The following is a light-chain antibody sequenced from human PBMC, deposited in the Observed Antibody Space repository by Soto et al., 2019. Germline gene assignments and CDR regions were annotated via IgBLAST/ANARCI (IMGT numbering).Light chain of an antibody. CDR3: GTWDSSLRGGV. CDR1: SSNIASNY. J-gene: IGLJ1*01. Sequence: QSVLTQPPSVSAAPGQRVTISCSGTSSNIASNYVSWYQQFPGTAPRLLIYDDNKRPSGIPDRFAASKSVTSATLGITGLQSGDEADYYCGTWDSSLRGGVFGTGTKRTVL. CDR2: DDN. V-gene: IGLV1-51*01.